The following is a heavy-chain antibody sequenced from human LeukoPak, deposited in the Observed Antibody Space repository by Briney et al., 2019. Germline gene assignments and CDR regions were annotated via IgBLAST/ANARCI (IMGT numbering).Heavy chain of an antibody. Sequence: SDPLSLTCTVSGGSISRYYWSWIRQAPGKGLEWIGYYYYSGSTNYNPSLKSRVTISVDTSKNQFSLKLNSVTAADTAVYYCARLANYDFWNGPYPHDAFDIWGQGTMVTVSS. CDR1: GGSISRYY. V-gene: IGHV4-59*08. CDR2: YYYSGST. J-gene: IGHJ3*02. D-gene: IGHD3/OR15-3a*01. CDR3: ARLANYDFWNGPYPHDAFDI.